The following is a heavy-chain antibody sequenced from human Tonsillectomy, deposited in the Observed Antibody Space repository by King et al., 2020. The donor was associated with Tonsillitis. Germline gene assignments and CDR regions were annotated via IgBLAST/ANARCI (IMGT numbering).Heavy chain of an antibody. CDR1: GFNLDDYA. CDR2: ISWNSGSI. Sequence: VQLVESGGGLVQPGRSLRLSCAASGFNLDDYAMHWVRQAPGKGLEWVSGISWNSGSIDYADSVKGRFTISRDNAKNSLYLQMNSLRAEDTALYYCAKDGLNVAAGYFDSWGQGTLVTVSS. CDR3: AKDGLNVAAGYFDS. V-gene: IGHV3-9*01. D-gene: IGHD3-22*01. J-gene: IGHJ4*02.